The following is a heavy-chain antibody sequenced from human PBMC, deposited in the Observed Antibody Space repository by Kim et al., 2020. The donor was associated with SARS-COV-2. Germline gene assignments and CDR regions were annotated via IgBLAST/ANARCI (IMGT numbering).Heavy chain of an antibody. V-gene: IGHV1-69*04. D-gene: IGHD1-1*01. Sequence: ANYAQKFQGRVTITADKSTSTAYMELSSLRSEDTAVYYCARDPTRLRLDYWGQGTLVTVSS. CDR3: ARDPTRLRLDY. J-gene: IGHJ4*02. CDR2: A.